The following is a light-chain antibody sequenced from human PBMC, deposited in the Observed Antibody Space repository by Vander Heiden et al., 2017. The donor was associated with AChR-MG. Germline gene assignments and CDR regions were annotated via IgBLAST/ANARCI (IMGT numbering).Light chain of an antibody. CDR1: SSNIGSNI. V-gene: IGLV1-44*01. CDR2: SSN. Sequence: QSVLTQPPSASGTPGQRVTISCSGSSSNIGSNIVNWYQQLPGTAPKRLIYSSNQRPSGVPDRFSGSKSGTSASLAISGLQSEDEADYYCAAWDDSLNGHVVFGGGTKLTVL. CDR3: AAWDDSLNGHVV. J-gene: IGLJ2*01.